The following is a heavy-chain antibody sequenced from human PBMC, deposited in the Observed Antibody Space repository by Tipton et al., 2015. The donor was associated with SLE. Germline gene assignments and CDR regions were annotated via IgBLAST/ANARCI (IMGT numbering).Heavy chain of an antibody. J-gene: IGHJ4*02. CDR1: GYTFTSYG. CDR2: INPSTGGT. D-gene: IGHD3-10*01. V-gene: IGHV1-2*02. CDR3: GKDYYGLGSYVDI. Sequence: QSGAEVKKPGASVKVSCKASGYTFTSYGISWVRQAPGQGLEWMGWINPSTGGTTYAQNFQGRVAMTRDTSITTAYMELSGLTSDDTAVYFCGKDYYGLGSYVDIWGQGTLVTVSS.